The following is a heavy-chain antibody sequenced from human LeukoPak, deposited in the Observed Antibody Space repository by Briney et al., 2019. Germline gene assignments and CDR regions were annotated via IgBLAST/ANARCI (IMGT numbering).Heavy chain of an antibody. V-gene: IGHV4-31*03. CDR2: IYYSGST. CDR1: GGSISSGGYY. J-gene: IGHJ5*02. CDR3: ARERYSSGWYYNWFDP. Sequence: PSQTLSLTCTLSGGSISSGGYYWSWIRQHPGKGLEWIGYIYYSGSTYYNPSLKSRVTISVDTSKNQFSLKLSSVTAADTAVYYCARERYSSGWYYNWFDPWGQGTLVTVSS. D-gene: IGHD6-19*01.